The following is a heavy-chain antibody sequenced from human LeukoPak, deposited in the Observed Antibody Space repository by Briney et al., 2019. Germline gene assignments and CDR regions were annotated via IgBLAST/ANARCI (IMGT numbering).Heavy chain of an antibody. CDR1: GFTFSSYG. CDR2: IAYDGSNK. D-gene: IGHD1-26*01. CDR3: ARRGGSSFDY. J-gene: IGHJ4*02. Sequence: GGSLRLSCAASGFTFSSYGMQWVRQAPGKGLEWVAVIAYDGSNKYYADSVKGRFTISRDNSKNTLYLQMNSLRAEDTAVYYCARRGGSSFDYWGQGTLVTVSS. V-gene: IGHV3-30*03.